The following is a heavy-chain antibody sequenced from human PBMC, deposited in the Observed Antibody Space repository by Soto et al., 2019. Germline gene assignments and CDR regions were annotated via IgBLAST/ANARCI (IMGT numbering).Heavy chain of an antibody. Sequence: GASVKVSCKASGGTFSSYAISWVRQAPGQGLEWMGGIIPIFGTANYAQKFQGRVTITADESTSTAYMELSSLRSEDTAVYYCARDVFCGGAPACPDMDVWGQGTTVTV. CDR3: ARDVFCGGAPACPDMDV. CDR1: GGTFSSYA. V-gene: IGHV1-69*13. D-gene: IGHD2-21*01. CDR2: IIPIFGTA. J-gene: IGHJ6*02.